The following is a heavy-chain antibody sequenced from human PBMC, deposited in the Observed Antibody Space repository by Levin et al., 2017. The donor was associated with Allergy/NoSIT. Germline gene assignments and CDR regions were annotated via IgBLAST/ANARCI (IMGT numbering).Heavy chain of an antibody. D-gene: IGHD6-13*01. J-gene: IGHJ4*02. Sequence: GESLKISCKASGYTFTGYYMHWVRQAPGQGLEWMGWINPNSGGTNYAQKFQGRVTMTRDTSISTAYMELSRLRSDDTAVYYCARGGRSSSWPGDFDYWGQGTLVTVSS. CDR1: GYTFTGYY. V-gene: IGHV1-2*02. CDR3: ARGGRSSSWPGDFDY. CDR2: INPNSGGT.